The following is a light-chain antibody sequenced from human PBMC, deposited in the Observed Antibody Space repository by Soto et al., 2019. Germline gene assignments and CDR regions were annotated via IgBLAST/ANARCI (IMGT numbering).Light chain of an antibody. V-gene: IGLV2-11*01. Sequence: QSALTQPRSVSGSPGQSVTISCTGTSADIGAYNYVSWYQQHPGRAPQLMIYDVTKRPSGVPDRLSGSKSGNTASLIISGLQAEDEADYYCCSYAGSSTYVFGSGTKLTVL. CDR3: CSYAGSSTYV. CDR1: SADIGAYNY. CDR2: DVT. J-gene: IGLJ1*01.